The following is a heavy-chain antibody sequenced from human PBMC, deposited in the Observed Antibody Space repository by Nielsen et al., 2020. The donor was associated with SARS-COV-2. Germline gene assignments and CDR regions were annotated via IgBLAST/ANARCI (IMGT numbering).Heavy chain of an antibody. CDR3: ARGSGMDV. Sequence: GESLKISCAASGFTVSSNYMSWVRQAPGKGLEWVSVIYSGGSTYYADSVKGRFTISRDKSKNTLYLQMNSLRAEDTAVYYCARGSGMDVWGQGTTVTVSS. V-gene: IGHV3-53*01. CDR1: GFTVSSNY. J-gene: IGHJ6*02. CDR2: IYSGGST.